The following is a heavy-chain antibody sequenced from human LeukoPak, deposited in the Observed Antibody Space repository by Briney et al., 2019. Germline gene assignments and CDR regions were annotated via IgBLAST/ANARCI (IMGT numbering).Heavy chain of an antibody. CDR2: INHSGST. J-gene: IGHJ5*02. CDR1: GGSSSGYY. Sequence: PSETLSLTCAVYGGSSSGYYWSWIRQPPGKGLEWIGEINHSGSTNYNPSLKSRVTISVDTSKNQFSLKLSSVTAADTAVYYCARGVMGHGSGNWFDPWGQGTLVTVSS. V-gene: IGHV4-34*01. CDR3: ARGVMGHGSGNWFDP. D-gene: IGHD3-10*01.